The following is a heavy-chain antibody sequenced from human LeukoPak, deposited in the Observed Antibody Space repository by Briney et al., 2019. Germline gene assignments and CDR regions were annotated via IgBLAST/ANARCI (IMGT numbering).Heavy chain of an antibody. D-gene: IGHD6-13*01. CDR1: GDSISTSNSY. Sequence: PSETLSLTCAVSGDSISTSNSYWGWIRRPPGKGLEWVGSIYYSGNTYYNPSLKSRVTISVDTTKNQFSLKLSSVTAADTAVYYCARGRGYRKQLVPHFDYWGQGTLVTVSS. V-gene: IGHV4-39*07. J-gene: IGHJ4*02. CDR3: ARGRGYRKQLVPHFDY. CDR2: IYYSGNT.